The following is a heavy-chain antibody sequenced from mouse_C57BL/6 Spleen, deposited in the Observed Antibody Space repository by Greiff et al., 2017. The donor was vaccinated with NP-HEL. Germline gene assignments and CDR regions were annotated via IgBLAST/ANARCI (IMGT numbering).Heavy chain of an antibody. V-gene: IGHV1-54*01. J-gene: IGHJ2*01. CDR1: GYAFTNYL. Sequence: QVQLKQSGAELVRPGTSVKVSCKASGYAFTNYLIEWVKQRPGQGLEWIGVINPGSGGTNYNEKFKGKATLSSDQSSSTAYMQLSSLTSEDSAVYFCARSVYFDYWGQGTTLTVSS. CDR3: ARSVYFDY. CDR2: INPGSGGT.